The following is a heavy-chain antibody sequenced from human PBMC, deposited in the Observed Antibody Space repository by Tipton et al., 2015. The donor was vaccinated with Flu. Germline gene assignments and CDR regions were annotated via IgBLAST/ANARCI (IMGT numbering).Heavy chain of an antibody. CDR3: AKKSTTHWDAFDI. J-gene: IGHJ3*02. Sequence: GSLRLSCVASGFMFDSSDMHWVRQAPGKGLEWVAFIQFHGNNQHYADSVKGRFTCSRDNSRNTLYLEMNSLRREDTASYFCAKKSTTHWDAFDIWGQGTMVTVSS. CDR2: IQFHGNNQ. CDR1: GFMFDSSD. V-gene: IGHV3-30*02. D-gene: IGHD2-2*01.